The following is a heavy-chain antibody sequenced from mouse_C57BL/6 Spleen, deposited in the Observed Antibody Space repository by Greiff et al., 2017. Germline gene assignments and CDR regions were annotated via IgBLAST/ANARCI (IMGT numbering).Heavy chain of an antibody. D-gene: IGHD1-1*01. V-gene: IGHV1-26*01. CDR2: INPNNGGT. CDR3: ARSEGSSPFAY. Sequence: EVQLQQSGPELVKPGASVKISCKASGYTFTDYYMNWVKQSHGKSLEWIGDINPNNGGTSYNQKFKGKATLTVDKSSSTAYMELRSLTSEDSAVYYCARSEGSSPFAYWGQGTLVTVSA. J-gene: IGHJ3*01. CDR1: GYTFTDYY.